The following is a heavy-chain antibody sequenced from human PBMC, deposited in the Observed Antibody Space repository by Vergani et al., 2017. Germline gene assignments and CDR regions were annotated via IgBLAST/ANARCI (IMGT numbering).Heavy chain of an antibody. CDR2: IYHSGST. Sequence: QVQLQESGPGLVKPSETLSLTCTVSGGPISSGGYSWSWIRQPPGKGLEWIGYIYHSGSTYYNPSLKSRVTISVDTSKNQFSLKLSSVTAADTAVYYCARDGGSIYGSGSYYIDYWGQGTLVTVSS. V-gene: IGHV4-30-2*05. CDR1: GGPISSGGYS. J-gene: IGHJ4*02. D-gene: IGHD3-10*01. CDR3: ARDGGSIYGSGSYYIDY.